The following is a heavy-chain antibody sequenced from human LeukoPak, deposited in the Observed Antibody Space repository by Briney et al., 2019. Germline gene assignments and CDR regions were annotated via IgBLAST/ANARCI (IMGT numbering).Heavy chain of an antibody. D-gene: IGHD5-12*01. CDR3: ARRSGYPYYFDY. V-gene: IGHV4-59*01. CDR1: GGSISSYY. J-gene: IGHJ4*02. CDR2: IYFSVNS. Sequence: SETLSLTCTVSGGSISSYYWSWIRQPPGKGLEWIGYIYFSVNSNYNPSLKSRVTISVDTSKNQFSLKLSSVTAADTAVYYCARRSGYPYYFDYWGQGTLVTVSS.